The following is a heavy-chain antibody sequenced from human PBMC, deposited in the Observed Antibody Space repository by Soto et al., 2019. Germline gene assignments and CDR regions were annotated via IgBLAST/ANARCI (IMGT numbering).Heavy chain of an antibody. J-gene: IGHJ4*02. V-gene: IGHV3-30-3*01. CDR2: ISYDGSNK. Sequence: SGGSLRLSCAASGFTFSSYAMHWVRQAPGKGLEWVAVISYDGSNKYYADSVKGRFTISRDNSKNTLYLQMNSLRAEDTAVYYCARPGDEWFGELPGDYWGQGTLVTVSS. D-gene: IGHD3-10*01. CDR3: ARPGDEWFGELPGDY. CDR1: GFTFSSYA.